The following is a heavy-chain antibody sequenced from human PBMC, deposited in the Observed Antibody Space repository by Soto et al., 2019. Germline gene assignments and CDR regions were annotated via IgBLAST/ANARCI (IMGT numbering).Heavy chain of an antibody. CDR1: GGSISSYY. D-gene: IGHD1-26*01. Sequence: SETLSLTCTVSGGSISSYYWSWIRQPPGKGLEWIGYIYYSGNTNYNPSLKSRVTISVDTSKNQFSLKLSSVTAADTAVYYCARRWGDAFDFWGQGTMVTVSS. V-gene: IGHV4-59*01. J-gene: IGHJ3*01. CDR3: ARRWGDAFDF. CDR2: IYYSGNT.